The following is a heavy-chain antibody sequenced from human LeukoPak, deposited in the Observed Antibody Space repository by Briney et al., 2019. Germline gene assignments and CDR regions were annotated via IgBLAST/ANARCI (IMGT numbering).Heavy chain of an antibody. D-gene: IGHD3-10*01. CDR1: GASISSFY. CDR2: IYYTGDT. V-gene: IGHV4-59*01. Sequence: PSETLSLTCSVSGASISSFYWTWIRQPPGKGLEWIGHIYYTGDTNYNPSLKSRVTMSIDTSKNQSSLQLTSVTAADSAVYYCARGGRGYFAESWYDPWGQGTLVTVSS. J-gene: IGHJ5*02. CDR3: ARGGRGYFAESWYDP.